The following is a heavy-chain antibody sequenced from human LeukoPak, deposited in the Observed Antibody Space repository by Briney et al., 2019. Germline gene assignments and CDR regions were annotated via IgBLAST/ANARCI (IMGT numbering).Heavy chain of an antibody. CDR1: GFTFSSYA. J-gene: IGHJ5*02. Sequence: GGSLRLSCAASGFTFSSYAMTWVRQAPGKGLEWVSSMSGSGGSTCYADSVKGRFTISRDNSRNTLYLQMNSLRVDDTAVYYCGKEGGYCSGGRSPGWFDPWGQGTLVTVSS. CDR3: GKEGGYCSGGRSPGWFDP. V-gene: IGHV3-23*01. CDR2: MSGSGGST. D-gene: IGHD2-15*01.